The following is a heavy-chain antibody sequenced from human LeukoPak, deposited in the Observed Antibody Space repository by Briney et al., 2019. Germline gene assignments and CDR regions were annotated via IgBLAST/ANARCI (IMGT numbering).Heavy chain of an antibody. CDR1: GFTVSINY. Sequence: GGSLRLSCAASGFTVSINYMSWVRQAPGKGLEWVSVIYSGGSTYYAESVKGRFTISRDNSKNTLFLQMNGLRAEDSAVYYCARGSSGTYDMGYWGQGTLVTVSS. V-gene: IGHV3-66*01. D-gene: IGHD1-26*01. J-gene: IGHJ4*02. CDR2: IYSGGST. CDR3: ARGSSGTYDMGY.